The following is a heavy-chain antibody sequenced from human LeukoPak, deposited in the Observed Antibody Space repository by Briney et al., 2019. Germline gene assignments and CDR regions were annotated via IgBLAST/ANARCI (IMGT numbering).Heavy chain of an antibody. J-gene: IGHJ6*02. Sequence: GGSLRLSCAGSGFTFDLYAMTWVRQAPGEGLKWVSTITRSGKTYYADSVKGRFTISRDNSKNTLFLQMNSLRAEDTAVYYCAKAPYSNYVGRPHYYYYGMDVWGQGTTVTVSS. CDR2: ITRSGKT. CDR3: AKAPYSNYVGRPHYYYYGMDV. CDR1: GFTFDLYA. D-gene: IGHD4-11*01. V-gene: IGHV3-23*01.